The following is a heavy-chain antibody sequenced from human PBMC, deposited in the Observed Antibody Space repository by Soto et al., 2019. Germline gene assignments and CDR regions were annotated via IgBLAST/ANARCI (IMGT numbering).Heavy chain of an antibody. V-gene: IGHV4-30-4*01. Sequence: PSETLSLTCTVSGGSISSGDYYWSWIRQPPGKGLEWIGYIYYSGSTYYNPSLKSRVTISVDTSKNQFSLKLSSVTAADTAVYYCAREAKVVNHFGGYYYYGMDVWGQGTTVTVSS. CDR3: AREAKVVNHFGGYYYYGMDV. CDR2: IYYSGST. CDR1: GGSISSGDYY. D-gene: IGHD2-15*01. J-gene: IGHJ6*02.